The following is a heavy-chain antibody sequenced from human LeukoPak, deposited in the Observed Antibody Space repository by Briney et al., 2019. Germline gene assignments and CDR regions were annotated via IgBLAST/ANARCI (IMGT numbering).Heavy chain of an antibody. D-gene: IGHD3-22*01. J-gene: IGHJ4*02. CDR2: ISAYNGNT. CDR1: GYTFTSYG. CDR3: ARGLYYDSSGYCVY. V-gene: IGHV1-18*01. Sequence: VSVNVSCKASGYTFTSYGIRWVRQAAGQGLEGMGWISAYNGNTNYAQKLQGRVTMTTDTSTSTAYMELRSLRSDDTAVYYCARGLYYDSSGYCVYWGQGTLVTVSS.